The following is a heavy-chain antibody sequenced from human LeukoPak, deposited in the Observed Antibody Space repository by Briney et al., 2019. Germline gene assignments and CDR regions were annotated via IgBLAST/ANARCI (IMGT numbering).Heavy chain of an antibody. Sequence: ASVKVSCKASGYTFTSYDINWVRQATGQGLEWMGWMNPNSGNTGYAQKFQGRVTMTRNTSISTAYMELSSLRSEDTAVYYCARGNDYDFWSGYTNFDYWGQGTLVTVSS. CDR3: ARGNDYDFWSGYTNFDY. J-gene: IGHJ4*02. CDR1: GYTFTSYD. V-gene: IGHV1-8*01. CDR2: MNPNSGNT. D-gene: IGHD3-3*01.